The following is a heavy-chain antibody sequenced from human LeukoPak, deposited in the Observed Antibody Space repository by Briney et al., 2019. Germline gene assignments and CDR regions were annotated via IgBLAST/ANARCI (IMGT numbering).Heavy chain of an antibody. Sequence: GESLKISCKGSGYSFTSCWISWVRQMPGKGLEWMGRIDPSDSYTNYSPSFQGHVTISADKSISTAYLQWSSLKASDTAMYYCASSQWIQLVGGMDVWGQGTTVTVSS. V-gene: IGHV5-10-1*01. D-gene: IGHD5-18*01. CDR2: IDPSDSYT. J-gene: IGHJ6*02. CDR3: ASSQWIQLVGGMDV. CDR1: GYSFTSCW.